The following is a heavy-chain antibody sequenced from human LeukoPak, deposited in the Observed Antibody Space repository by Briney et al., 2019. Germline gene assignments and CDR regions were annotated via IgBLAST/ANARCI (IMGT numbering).Heavy chain of an antibody. Sequence: ASVKVSCKASGYTLTSYDINWVRQATGQGLEWMGWMNPNSGNTGYAQKFQGRVTMTRNTSISTAYMELSSLRSEDTAVYYCARGPYYYDSSGSTTLDYWGQGTLVTVSS. CDR1: GYTLTSYD. CDR3: ARGPYYYDSSGSTTLDY. D-gene: IGHD3-22*01. V-gene: IGHV1-8*01. CDR2: MNPNSGNT. J-gene: IGHJ4*02.